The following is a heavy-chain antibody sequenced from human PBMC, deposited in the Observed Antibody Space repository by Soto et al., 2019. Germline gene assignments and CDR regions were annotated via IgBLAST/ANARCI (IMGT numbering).Heavy chain of an antibody. CDR1: DGSFSGYY. D-gene: IGHD5-18*01. J-gene: IGHJ5*02. Sequence: PSETLSLTCAAYDGSFSGYYWSWIRQPPGKGLERIGEINHSGSTNYNPSLMSRVTISLDTSKNQFSLKLSSVTAADTAVYYCARGRGLLRMKMSGRFDPWGQGTLVTVSS. CDR3: ARGRGLLRMKMSGRFDP. V-gene: IGHV4-34*01. CDR2: INHSGST.